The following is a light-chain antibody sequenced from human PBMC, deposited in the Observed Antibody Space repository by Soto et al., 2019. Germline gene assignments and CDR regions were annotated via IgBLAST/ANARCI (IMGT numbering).Light chain of an antibody. Sequence: EIVMTQSPGTLSVSPGERATLSCRASQSVRSNLAWYHQRPGQAPRLLIYGASTRATGIPARFSGSGSGTDFTLSISSLESEDVADYFCQHYSNWPYTFGQVTKLEIK. CDR3: QHYSNWPYT. CDR1: QSVRSN. V-gene: IGKV3-15*01. CDR2: GAS. J-gene: IGKJ2*01.